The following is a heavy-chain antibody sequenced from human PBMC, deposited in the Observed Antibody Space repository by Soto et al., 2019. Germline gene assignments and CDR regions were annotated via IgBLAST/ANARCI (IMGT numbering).Heavy chain of an antibody. CDR3: VMVDNYVTPTPQDV. CDR1: GYIFVTYG. CDR2: ISPYTGNT. J-gene: IGHJ6*02. D-gene: IGHD3-16*01. Sequence: VQLVQSGDEVKKPGASVKVSCKASGYIFVTYGIAWVRQAPGQGLEWMGWISPYTGNTHSASKVQGRLTMTTDTSTSTAYMDLGSLTSDDTAVYYCVMVDNYVTPTPQDVWGQGTTVTVSS. V-gene: IGHV1-18*01.